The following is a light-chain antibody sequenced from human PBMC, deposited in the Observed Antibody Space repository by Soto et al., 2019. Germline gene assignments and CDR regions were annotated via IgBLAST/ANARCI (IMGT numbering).Light chain of an antibody. V-gene: IGLV2-14*03. CDR2: DVS. CDR3: SSYRDTSKLV. J-gene: IGLJ1*01. Sequence: QSALTQPASVSASPGQSITISCSGSSSDVGGYDYVSWYQQHPGKAPKLMIYDVSHRPSGVSDRFSGSKSGNTASLTISGLQADDEADYCCSSYRDTSKLVFGPGTKVTVL. CDR1: SSDVGGYDY.